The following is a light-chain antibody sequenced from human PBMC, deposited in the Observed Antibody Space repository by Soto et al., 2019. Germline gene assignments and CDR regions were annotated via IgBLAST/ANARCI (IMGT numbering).Light chain of an antibody. Sequence: SYELTQPPSVSVSPGQTTTMTCSGDKLGAKYVCWYQQKPGQSPVLVIYDDNKRPSGIPERFSGSNSGNTATLTIRGTQALDEADYFCQAWDNSVIFGGGTKLTVL. V-gene: IGLV3-1*01. CDR1: KLGAKY. J-gene: IGLJ2*01. CDR2: DDN. CDR3: QAWDNSVI.